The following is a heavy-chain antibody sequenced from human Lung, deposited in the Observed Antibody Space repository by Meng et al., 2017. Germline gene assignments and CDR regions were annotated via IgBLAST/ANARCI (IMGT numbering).Heavy chain of an antibody. CDR2: ISYDGSNK. D-gene: IGHD6-13*01. CDR3: AKDLSKQQQLGELDY. J-gene: IGHJ4*02. CDR1: GFTFSSYG. V-gene: IGHV3-30*18. Sequence: QVQLVESGGGVVQPGRSLRRSCAASGFTFSSYGMTWVRQAPGKGLEWVAVISYDGSNKYYADSVKGRFTISRDNSKNTLYLQMNSLRAEDTAVYYCAKDLSKQQQLGELDYWGQGTLVTVSS.